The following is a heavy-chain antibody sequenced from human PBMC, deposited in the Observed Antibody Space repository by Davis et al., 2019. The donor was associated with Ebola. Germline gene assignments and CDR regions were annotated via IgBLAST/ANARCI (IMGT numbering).Heavy chain of an antibody. J-gene: IGHJ4*02. CDR1: GFTFRNYA. CDR3: VRAVFHEVLDY. V-gene: IGHV3-30*04. Sequence: GESLKIPCVASGFTFRNYAMHWVRQAPGKGLEWVAVVSHSERERFYADSVKGRFTISRDNSENTLYLQMSSLTVDDTAVYYCVRAVFHEVLDYWGQGTPVTVSS. CDR2: VSHSERER. D-gene: IGHD3-3*01.